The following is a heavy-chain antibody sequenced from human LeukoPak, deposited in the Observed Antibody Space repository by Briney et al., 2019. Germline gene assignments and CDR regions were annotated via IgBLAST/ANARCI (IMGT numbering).Heavy chain of an antibody. CDR1: GGSISSGGYY. V-gene: IGHV4-30-2*01. CDR3: ATTPKGGYSAYLDY. Sequence: SETLSLTCTVSGGSISSGGYYWSWIRQPPGKGLEWIGYIYHSGSTYYNPSLKSRVTISVDRSKNQFSLKLSSVTAADTAVYYCATTPKGGYSAYLDYWGQGTLVTVSS. D-gene: IGHD5-12*01. J-gene: IGHJ4*02. CDR2: IYHSGST.